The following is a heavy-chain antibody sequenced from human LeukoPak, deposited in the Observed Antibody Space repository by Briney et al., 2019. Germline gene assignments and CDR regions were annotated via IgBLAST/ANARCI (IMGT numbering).Heavy chain of an antibody. J-gene: IGHJ4*02. D-gene: IGHD2-15*01. CDR3: ARHHFATPFDH. Sequence: PSQTLSLTCAVSGGSISSGGYSWSWIRQPPGKGLEWIGYIYHSGSTYYNPSLKSRVTISVDRSKNQFSLRLTSVTAADTAVYYCARHHFATPFDHWGRGTLVTVSS. CDR1: GGSISSGGYS. V-gene: IGHV4-30-2*01. CDR2: IYHSGST.